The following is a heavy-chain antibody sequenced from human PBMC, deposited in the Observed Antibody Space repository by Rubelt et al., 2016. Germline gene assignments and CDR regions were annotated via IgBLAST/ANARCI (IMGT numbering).Heavy chain of an antibody. CDR3: AASSRGIAGYNYDH. D-gene: IGHD5-24*01. V-gene: IGHV1-58*02. Sequence: QMQLVQSGPEVKKPGTSVKVSCKASGLTFSSSAIQWVRQSSGQRPEWIGWVDVGSGDTNYAKKFQERVTITRDMSTSTAYMEMSSLRSEDTAIYYCAASSRGIAGYNYDHWGQGALVIVSS. CDR2: VDVGSGDT. CDR1: GLTFSSSA. J-gene: IGHJ4*02.